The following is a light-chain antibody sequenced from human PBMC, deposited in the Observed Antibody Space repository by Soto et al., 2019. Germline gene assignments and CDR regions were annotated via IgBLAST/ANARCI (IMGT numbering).Light chain of an antibody. V-gene: IGKV3-20*01. Sequence: EIVLTQFPGTLSLSPGARATLSCRASQSLSISHLAWYQQKPGQTPSLLIYGASIRAAGIPERFSGSGSGTDFTLTISSLEPEDFEVYYCQEYGSSSWTLGHGTKVDIK. CDR2: GAS. J-gene: IGKJ1*01. CDR1: QSLSISH. CDR3: QEYGSSSWT.